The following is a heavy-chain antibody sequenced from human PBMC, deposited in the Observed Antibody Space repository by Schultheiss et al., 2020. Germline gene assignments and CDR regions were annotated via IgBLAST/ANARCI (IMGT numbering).Heavy chain of an antibody. Sequence: GESLKISCAASGFSFSLYYMNRVRQAPGKGLEWVSYISRGSSTIYYADSVKGRFTISRDNAKNLLYLQMNSLRDEDTAVYYCARSRGYSYGIDYWGQGTLVTVSS. CDR2: ISRGSSTI. J-gene: IGHJ4*02. CDR1: GFSFSLYY. V-gene: IGHV3-48*02. CDR3: ARSRGYSYGIDY. D-gene: IGHD5-18*01.